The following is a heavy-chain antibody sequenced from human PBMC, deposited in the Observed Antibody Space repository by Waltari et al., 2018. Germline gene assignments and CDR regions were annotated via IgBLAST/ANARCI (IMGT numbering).Heavy chain of an antibody. CDR3: ARGHCSGGSCYSGWYFDL. Sequence: EVQLVQSGAEVKKPGESLKISCKGSGYSFTSYWIGWVRQMPGKGLEWMGIIYPGDSDTRYSPSFQGQVTISADKSISTAYLQWSSLKASDTAMYYCARGHCSGGSCYSGWYFDLWGRGTLVTVSS. J-gene: IGHJ2*01. D-gene: IGHD2-15*01. CDR1: GYSFTSYW. CDR2: IYPGDSDT. V-gene: IGHV5-51*03.